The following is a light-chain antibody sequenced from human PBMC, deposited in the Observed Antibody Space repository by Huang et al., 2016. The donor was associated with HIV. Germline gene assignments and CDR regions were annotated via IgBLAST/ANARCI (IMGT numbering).Light chain of an antibody. CDR1: QSISSW. Sequence: DIQMNQSPSTLSASVADRVTITCRASQSISSWLAWYQQKPGKAPKLLIYKASSLESGVPSRFSGSGSGTEFTLTISSLQPDDFATYYCQQYNSYSVTFGQGTKVEIK. CDR2: KAS. CDR3: QQYNSYSVT. J-gene: IGKJ1*01. V-gene: IGKV1-5*03.